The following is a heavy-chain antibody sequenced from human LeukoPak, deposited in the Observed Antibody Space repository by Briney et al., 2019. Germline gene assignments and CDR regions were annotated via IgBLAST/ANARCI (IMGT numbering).Heavy chain of an antibody. CDR3: ARGDVVPAAPTPVY. V-gene: IGHV3-48*04. J-gene: IGHJ4*02. Sequence: QTGGSLRLSCAASGFTFSSYSMNWVRQAPGKGLEWVSYISSSSSTIYYADSVKGRFTISRDNAKNSLDLQMNSLRAEDTAVYYCARGDVVPAAPTPVYWGQGTLITVSS. CDR1: GFTFSSYS. D-gene: IGHD2-2*01. CDR2: ISSSSSTI.